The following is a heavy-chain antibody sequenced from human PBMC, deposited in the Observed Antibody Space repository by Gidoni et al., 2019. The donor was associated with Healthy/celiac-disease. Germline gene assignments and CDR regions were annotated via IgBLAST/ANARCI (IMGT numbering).Heavy chain of an antibody. CDR3: ARRDMVRGVIINFDY. CDR2: IYYSGST. J-gene: IGHJ4*02. D-gene: IGHD3-10*01. V-gene: IGHV4-39*01. Sequence: QLQLQESGPGLVKPSETLSLPCTFPGGSLSRSSYYWGWIRQPPGKGLEWIGSIYYSGSTYYNPSLKSRVTISVDTSKNQFSLKLSSVTAADTAVYYCARRDMVRGVIINFDYWGQGTLVTVSS. CDR1: GGSLSRSSYY.